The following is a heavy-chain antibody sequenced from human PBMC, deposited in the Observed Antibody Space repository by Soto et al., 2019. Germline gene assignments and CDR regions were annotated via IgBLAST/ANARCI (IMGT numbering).Heavy chain of an antibody. CDR3: ARGLKYKDGMDV. CDR2: LNSDGSSG. CDR1: GFTFNDYW. J-gene: IGHJ6*02. Sequence: EVQLVESEGGLVQPGGSLRLSCVASGFTFNDYWMHWVRQAPGKGLVWVSRLNSDGSSGYYGDSMKGRFTISRDNAKYTLYLQINSLRDEDTAVYYCARGLKYKDGMDVWGQGTTVTVSS. D-gene: IGHD1-20*01. V-gene: IGHV3-74*01.